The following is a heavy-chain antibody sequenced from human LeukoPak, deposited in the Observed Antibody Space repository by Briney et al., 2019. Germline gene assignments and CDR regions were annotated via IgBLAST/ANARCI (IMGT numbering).Heavy chain of an antibody. CDR2: ISSSSSYI. J-gene: IGHJ4*02. CDR1: GFTFSSYS. Sequence: GGSLRLSCAASGFTFSSYSMNWVRQAPGKGLEWVSSISSSSSYIYYADSVKGRFTISRDNAKNSLYLQMNSLRAEDTAVYYCARDRIGVVVAATDYWGQGTLVTVSS. CDR3: ARDRIGVVVAATDY. D-gene: IGHD2-15*01. V-gene: IGHV3-21*01.